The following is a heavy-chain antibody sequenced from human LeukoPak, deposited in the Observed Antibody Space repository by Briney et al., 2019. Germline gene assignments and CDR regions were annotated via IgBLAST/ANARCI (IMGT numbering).Heavy chain of an antibody. CDR3: AREMSKWYSGSYYDAFDI. J-gene: IGHJ3*02. Sequence: GGSLRLSCAASGFTFSSYWMSWVRQAPGKGLVWVSRINTDGSSTSYADSVKGRFTISRDNAKNTLYLQMNSLRAEDTAVYYCAREMSKWYSGSYYDAFDIWGQGTMVTVSS. V-gene: IGHV3-74*01. D-gene: IGHD1-26*01. CDR2: INTDGSST. CDR1: GFTFSSYW.